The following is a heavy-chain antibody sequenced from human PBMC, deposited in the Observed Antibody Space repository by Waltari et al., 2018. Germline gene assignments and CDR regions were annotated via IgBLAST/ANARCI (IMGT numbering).Heavy chain of an antibody. V-gene: IGHV4-39*01. D-gene: IGHD5-12*01. J-gene: IGHJ3*01. CDR3: ATYIGASIGTAAFAV. CDR2: VSYIGAT. Sequence: QLQMQESGPGLVKPSETLSLTYSVSGGSISSNRHYWAWIRQPLGQGLEWIGTVSYIGATDKTPSLKSPVTISRDTSKDQLSMILDSVTASDTAVYYCATYIGASIGTAAFAVWGQGTMVTVFS. CDR1: GGSISSNRHY.